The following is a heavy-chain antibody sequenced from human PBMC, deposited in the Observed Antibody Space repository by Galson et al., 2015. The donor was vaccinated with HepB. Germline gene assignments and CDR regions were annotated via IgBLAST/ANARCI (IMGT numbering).Heavy chain of an antibody. CDR1: GFTFSSYA. J-gene: IGHJ6*02. D-gene: IGHD5-24*01. CDR2: ISYDGSNK. V-gene: IGHV3-30-3*01. CDR3: ARAFYEMATIISTEGIYYYCSMEV. Sequence: SLRLSCAASGFTFSSYAMPWVRQAPGKGLEWVAVISYDGSNKYYADSVKGRFTISRDNSKNTLYLQMNSLRAEDTAVYYCARAFYEMATIISTEGIYYYCSMEVWGQGTTVTVSS.